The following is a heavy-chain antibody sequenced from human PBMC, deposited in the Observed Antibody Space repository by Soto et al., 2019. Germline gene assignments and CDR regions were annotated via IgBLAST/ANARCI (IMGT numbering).Heavy chain of an antibody. Sequence: GGSLRLSCAASGFTVSSNYMSWVRQAPGKGLEWVSVIYSGGSTYYADSVKGRFTISRDNSKNTLYLQMNSLRAEDTAVYYCARGTSNRYKSYYYYYGMDVWGQGTTVTVSS. CDR2: IYSGGST. D-gene: IGHD4-4*01. V-gene: IGHV3-66*01. J-gene: IGHJ6*02. CDR1: GFTVSSNY. CDR3: ARGTSNRYKSYYYYYGMDV.